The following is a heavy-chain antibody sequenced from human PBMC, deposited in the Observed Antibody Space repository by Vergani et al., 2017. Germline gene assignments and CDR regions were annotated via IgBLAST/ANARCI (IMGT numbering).Heavy chain of an antibody. CDR2: ISGSGGST. CDR1: GFTFSSYA. D-gene: IGHD2-21*02. CDR3: AKDGPHIVVVTEGSAFDI. V-gene: IGHV3-23*01. Sequence: EVQLLESVGGLVQPGGSLRLSCAASGFTFSSYAMSWVRQAPGKGLEWVSAISGSGGSTYYADSVKGRFTISRDNSKNTLYLQMNSLRAEDTAVYYCAKDGPHIVVVTEGSAFDIWGQGTMVTVSS. J-gene: IGHJ3*02.